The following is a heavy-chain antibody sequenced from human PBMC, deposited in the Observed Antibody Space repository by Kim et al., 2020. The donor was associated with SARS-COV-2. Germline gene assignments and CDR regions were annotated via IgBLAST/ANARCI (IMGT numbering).Heavy chain of an antibody. V-gene: IGHV3-74*01. CDR3: ARDLLTHSYSSPGDDFDH. CDR2: INGDESII. J-gene: IGHJ4*02. CDR1: GFNFRGYW. Sequence: GGSLRLSCAASGFNFRGYWMHWVRQAPGKGLVWVARINGDESIISYADSVKGRFTISRDNAKNTLYLQMNSLRAEDTAVFYCARDLLTHSYSSPGDDFDHWGQGTLVTVSS. D-gene: IGHD6-13*01.